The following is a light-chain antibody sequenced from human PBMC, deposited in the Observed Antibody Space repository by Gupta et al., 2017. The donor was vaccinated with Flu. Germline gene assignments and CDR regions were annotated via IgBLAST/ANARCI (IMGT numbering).Light chain of an antibody. CDR3: SSYTSSYV. V-gene: IGLV2-14*01. J-gene: IGLJ1*01. CDR2: EVS. Sequence: QSALTQPASVSGSPGQSITISCTGTSSDVGGYNCVSWYQQHPGKAPKLMIYEVSNRPSGVSNRFSGSKSGNTASLTISGLQAEDEADYYCSSYTSSYVFGTGTKVTVL. CDR1: SSDVGGYNC.